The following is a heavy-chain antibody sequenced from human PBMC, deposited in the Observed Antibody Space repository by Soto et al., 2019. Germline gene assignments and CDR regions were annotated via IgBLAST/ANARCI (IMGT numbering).Heavy chain of an antibody. CDR2: ISSGTSII. J-gene: IGHJ2*01. V-gene: IGHV3-48*02. CDR3: ARGQWFGDQPNWDLDL. CDR1: GFTLSSYS. D-gene: IGHD3-10*01. Sequence: EVQLVESGGGLVQPGGSLRLSCTASGFTLSSYSVNWVRQTPGKGLEWLSYISSGTSIIYYADSVKGRFTISRDNAKNXLHLHTNSLGDEDTAVYYCARGQWFGDQPNWDLDLWGRGTLVTVSS.